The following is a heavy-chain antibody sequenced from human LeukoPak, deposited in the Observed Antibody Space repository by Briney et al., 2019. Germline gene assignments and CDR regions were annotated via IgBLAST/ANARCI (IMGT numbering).Heavy chain of an antibody. CDR1: GFTFRNHW. J-gene: IGHJ4*02. D-gene: IGHD4-17*01. Sequence: GGSLRLSCVASGFTFRNHWLSWVRQAPGKRLEWVASMSPDGSVKNYVDSVKGRLIISRDNAGNSLFLQLNSLRDEDTAVYYCARDIGYGDYDYWGQGTRVTVSS. CDR2: MSPDGSVK. CDR3: ARDIGYGDYDY. V-gene: IGHV3-7*01.